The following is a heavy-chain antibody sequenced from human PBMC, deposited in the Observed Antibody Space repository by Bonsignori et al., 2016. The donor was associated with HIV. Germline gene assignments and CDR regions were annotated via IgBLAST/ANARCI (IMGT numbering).Heavy chain of an antibody. CDR2: IEPKSGAT. D-gene: IGHD3-3*01. Sequence: QVQLLQSGAEMQKPGASVKVSCQASGYVFTAYYIHWVRQAPGQGLEWMGRIEPKSGATEFAQKFEGRVTMTRDTSISTAYMELSRLTSDDTAVYFCARVGWFTANWFDPRGQGSLV. CDR3: ARVGWFTANWFDP. J-gene: IGHJ5*02. CDR1: GYVFTAYY. V-gene: IGHV1-2*06.